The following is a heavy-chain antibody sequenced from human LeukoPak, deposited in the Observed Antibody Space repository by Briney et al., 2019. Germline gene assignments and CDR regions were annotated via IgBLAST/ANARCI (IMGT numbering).Heavy chain of an antibody. CDR2: IIPILDVT. D-gene: IGHD3-9*01. Sequence: ASVKVSCKASGGTFTNYAINWVRQAPGQGLEGMGRIIPILDVTNYAQKFQGRVAITADQSTSTAYMELSSLRSEDTAVYYCARGGGVDILTGFQYWGQGTLVTVSS. CDR1: GGTFTNYA. V-gene: IGHV1-69*04. CDR3: ARGGGVDILTGFQY. J-gene: IGHJ4*02.